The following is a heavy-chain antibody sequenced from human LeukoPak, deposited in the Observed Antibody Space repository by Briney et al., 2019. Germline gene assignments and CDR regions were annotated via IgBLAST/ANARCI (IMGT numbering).Heavy chain of an antibody. V-gene: IGHV1-18*01. Sequence: GASVKVSCKASGYTFTSYGISWVRQAPGQGLEWMGWISAYNGNTNYAQKLQGRVTMTTDTSTSTAYMELRSLRSDDTAVYYCARVWCYDILTGYPTPGYNWFDPWGQGTLVTVSS. CDR2: ISAYNGNT. CDR3: ARVWCYDILTGYPTPGYNWFDP. CDR1: GYTFTSYG. J-gene: IGHJ5*02. D-gene: IGHD3-9*01.